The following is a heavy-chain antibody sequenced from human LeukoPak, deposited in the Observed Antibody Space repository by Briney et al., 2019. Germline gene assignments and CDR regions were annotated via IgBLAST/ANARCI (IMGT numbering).Heavy chain of an antibody. V-gene: IGHV3-21*01. CDR1: GFTFSSYS. CDR3: ARIRATVVTPHAFDI. J-gene: IGHJ3*02. D-gene: IGHD4-17*01. Sequence: PGRSLRLSCAASGFTFSSYSMNWVRQAPGKGLEWVSSISSSSSYIYYADSVKGRFTISRDNAKNSLYLQMNSLRAEDTAVYYCARIRATVVTPHAFDIWGQGTMVTVSS. CDR2: ISSSSSYI.